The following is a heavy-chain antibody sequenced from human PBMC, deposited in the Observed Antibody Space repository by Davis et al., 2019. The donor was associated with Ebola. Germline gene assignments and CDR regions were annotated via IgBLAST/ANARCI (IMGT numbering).Heavy chain of an antibody. CDR3: ARGFRWYSGSYRFDP. CDR1: GDSVSSNSAA. V-gene: IGHV6-1*01. J-gene: IGHJ5*02. CDR2: TYYRSKWYN. Sequence: SQTLSLTCAISGDSVSSNSAAWNWIRQSPSRGLEWLGRTYYRSKWYNDYAVSVKSRITINPDTSKNQFSLKLSSVTAADTAVYYCARGFRWYSGSYRFDPWGQGTLVTVSS. D-gene: IGHD1-26*01.